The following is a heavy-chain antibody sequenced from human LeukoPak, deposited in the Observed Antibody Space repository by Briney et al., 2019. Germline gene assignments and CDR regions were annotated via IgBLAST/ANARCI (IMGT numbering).Heavy chain of an antibody. CDR3: VIEPYYYDSSGYQGI. CDR1: GFTFSNYA. J-gene: IGHJ4*02. Sequence: GGSLRLSCSVSGFTFSNYAMHWVRQAPVKGLEYVSSVSSNGVGTHYADSVKGRFTISRDNSKNTLYLQMSSLRAEDTAVYYCVIEPYYYDSSGYQGIWGQGTLVTVSS. CDR2: VSSNGVGT. V-gene: IGHV3-64D*06. D-gene: IGHD3-22*01.